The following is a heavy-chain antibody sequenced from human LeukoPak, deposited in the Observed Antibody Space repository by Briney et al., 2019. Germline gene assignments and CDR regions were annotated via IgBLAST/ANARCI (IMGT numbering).Heavy chain of an antibody. V-gene: IGHV4-61*02. Sequence: SETLSLTCTVSGGSISTGSYYWSWIRQPAGKGLEWIGRISTSGTTKYNPSLKSRVTISVDTSKNQFSPKLSSVTAADTAVYYCARGYSGYNYGPFDYWGQGTLVTVSS. J-gene: IGHJ4*02. CDR2: ISTSGTT. CDR1: GGSISTGSYY. CDR3: ARGYSGYNYGPFDY. D-gene: IGHD5-12*01.